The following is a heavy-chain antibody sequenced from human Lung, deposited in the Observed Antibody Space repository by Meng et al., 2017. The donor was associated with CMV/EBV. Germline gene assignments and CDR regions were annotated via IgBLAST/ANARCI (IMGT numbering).Heavy chain of an antibody. Sequence: GESLKISCAASGFPFSSYAMSWVRQAPGKGLEWVSVIRGGGDRTYNADSVRGRFTISRDKSKNTVYLQMSSLRAEDTAVYYCAKRPLRSGSYPSYFDYWGQGAXVTVSS. V-gene: IGHV3-23*01. CDR3: AKRPLRSGSYPSYFDY. D-gene: IGHD1-26*01. CDR1: GFPFSSYA. CDR2: IRGGGDRT. J-gene: IGHJ4*02.